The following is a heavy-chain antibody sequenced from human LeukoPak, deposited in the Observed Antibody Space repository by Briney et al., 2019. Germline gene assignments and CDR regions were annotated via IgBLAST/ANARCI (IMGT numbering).Heavy chain of an antibody. V-gene: IGHV4-4*07. D-gene: IGHD5-12*01. J-gene: IGHJ4*02. CDR3: ARDGYPSLFDY. CDR2: IYTSGST. Sequence: SETLSLTCTVSGGSISSYYWSWIRQPAGKGLEWIGRIYTSGSTNYNPSLKSRVTISVDTSKSQFSLKLSSVTAADTAVYYCARDGYPSLFDYWGQGTLVTVSS. CDR1: GGSISSYY.